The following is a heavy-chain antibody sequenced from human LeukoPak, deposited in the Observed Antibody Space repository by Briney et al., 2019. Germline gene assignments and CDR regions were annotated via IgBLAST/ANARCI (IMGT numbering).Heavy chain of an antibody. CDR3: ARHECYSFKY. J-gene: IGHJ4*02. CDR2: VYPGGSA. V-gene: IGHV4-4*02. CDR1: GGSIGNSHW. Sequence: KPSETLSLTCAVSGGSIGNSHWWSWVRQPPEKGLEWIGQVYPGGSAVYNPSFKSRVTLSLDKSRNHFSLFLTSVIAADTAVYFCARHECYSFKYWGQGALVTVSS. D-gene: IGHD3-3*01.